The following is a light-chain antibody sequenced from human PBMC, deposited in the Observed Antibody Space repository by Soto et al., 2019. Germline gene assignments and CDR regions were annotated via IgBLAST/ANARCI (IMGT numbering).Light chain of an antibody. CDR2: KAS. J-gene: IGKJ1*01. CDR3: QQYNSYSKT. V-gene: IGKV1-5*03. CDR1: QSISSW. Sequence: DIQMTQSPSTLSASVGDRVTITCRASQSISSWLAWYKQKPGKAPKLLISKASSLESGVPSRFSGSGSGTQFTLTISSLQPDDFATYYCQQYNSYSKTFGQGTKVEIK.